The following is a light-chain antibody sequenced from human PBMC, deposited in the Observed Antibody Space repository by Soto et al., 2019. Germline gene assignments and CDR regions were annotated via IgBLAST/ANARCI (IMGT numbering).Light chain of an antibody. CDR3: SSFKGTNSFV. CDR2: EVS. V-gene: IGLV2-8*01. CDR1: YSDIGAYNY. Sequence: QSALTQPPSASGSPGQSVTIPCTGTYSDIGAYNYVSWYQQRPGEAPKLIIYEVSKRPSGVPDRIFAPKSGNTASLTVSGLQADDEANYYCSSFKGTNSFVFGTGTKVTVL. J-gene: IGLJ1*01.